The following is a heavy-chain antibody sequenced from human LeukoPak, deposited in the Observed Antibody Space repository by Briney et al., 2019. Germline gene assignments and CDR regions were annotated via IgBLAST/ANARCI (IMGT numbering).Heavy chain of an antibody. CDR2: IIPIFGTA. CDR1: GGTFSSYA. J-gene: IGHJ6*03. D-gene: IGHD3-10*01. V-gene: IGHV1-69*05. Sequence: SVKVSCKASGGTFSSYAISWVRQGPGQGLEWMGGIIPIFGTANYAQKFQGRVTITTDESTSTAYMELSSLRSEDTAVYYCASLTMVRGRHYYYYMDVWGKGTTVTVSS. CDR3: ASLTMVRGRHYYYYMDV.